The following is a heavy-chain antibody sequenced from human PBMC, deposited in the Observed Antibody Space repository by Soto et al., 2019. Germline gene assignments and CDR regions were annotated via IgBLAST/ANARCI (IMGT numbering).Heavy chain of an antibody. CDR1: GYIFTGYW. J-gene: IGHJ4*02. D-gene: IGHD6-13*01. CDR3: VVQQKSPWVNF. V-gene: IGHV5-51*01. Sequence: GESLKISCKGSGYIFTGYWIGWVRQMPGKGLEWMGIIYPGDSDTRYSPSFQGQVTISADKSISTAYLQWSSLKASDTAMYYRVVQQKSPWVNFWGQGTLVTVSS. CDR2: IYPGDSDT.